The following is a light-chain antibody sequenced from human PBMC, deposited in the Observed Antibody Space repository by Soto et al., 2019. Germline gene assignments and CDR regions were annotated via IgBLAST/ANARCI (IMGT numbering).Light chain of an antibody. J-gene: IGKJ4*01. CDR1: QSISTY. Sequence: EIVLTQSPATLSLSPGERATLSCRASQSISTYLTWYQQKPGQAPRLLIYDASNRATGIPARFSGSGSGTDFTLTISSLDPEDFAIYYCQQRTNWRLNFGGGTKVEIK. V-gene: IGKV3-11*01. CDR3: QQRTNWRLN. CDR2: DAS.